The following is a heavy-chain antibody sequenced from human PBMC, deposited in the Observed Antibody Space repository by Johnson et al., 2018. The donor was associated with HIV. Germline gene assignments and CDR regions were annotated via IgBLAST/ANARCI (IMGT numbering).Heavy chain of an antibody. V-gene: IGHV3-66*01. J-gene: IGHJ3*02. CDR2: IYSGGST. CDR3: ARDDIRDGKSFDI. Sequence: VQLVESGGGLVQPGGSLRLSCAASGFTVNSNYMSWVRQAPGKGLEWVSVIYSGGSTYYAASVKGRFTISRDNSKNTLYLQMNSLRAEDTAVYYCARDDIRDGKSFDIWGQGTMVTVSS. CDR1: GFTVNSNY.